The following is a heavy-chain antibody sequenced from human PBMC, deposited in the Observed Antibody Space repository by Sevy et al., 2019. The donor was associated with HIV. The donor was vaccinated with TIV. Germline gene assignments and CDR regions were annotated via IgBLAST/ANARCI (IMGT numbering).Heavy chain of an antibody. D-gene: IGHD1-26*01. Sequence: GGSLRLSCAASGFTFSSYAMSWVRQAPGKGLEWVSAISGSGGSTYYADSVKGRLTISRDNSKNTLYLQLNSLRAEDTAVYYCAKDILLWPDPYNWFDPWGQGTLVTVSS. CDR3: AKDILLWPDPYNWFDP. CDR2: ISGSGGST. V-gene: IGHV3-23*01. CDR1: GFTFSSYA. J-gene: IGHJ5*02.